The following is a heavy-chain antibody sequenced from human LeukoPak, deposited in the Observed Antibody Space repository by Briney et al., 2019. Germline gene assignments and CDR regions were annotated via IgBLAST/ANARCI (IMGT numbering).Heavy chain of an antibody. CDR3: ARVKNYYDSSGYYWAPGKYYFDY. V-gene: IGHV4-34*01. CDR1: GGSFSGYY. Sequence: SETLSLTCAVYGGSFSGYYWGWIRQPPGKGLEWIGEINHSGSTNYNPSLKSRVTISVDTSKNQFSLKLSSVTAADTAVYYCARVKNYYDSSGYYWAPGKYYFDYWGQGTLVTVSS. J-gene: IGHJ4*02. D-gene: IGHD3-22*01. CDR2: INHSGST.